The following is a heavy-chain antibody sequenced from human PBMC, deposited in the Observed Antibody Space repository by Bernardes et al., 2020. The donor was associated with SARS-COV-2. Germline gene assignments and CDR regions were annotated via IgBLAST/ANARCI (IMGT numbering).Heavy chain of an antibody. J-gene: IGHJ4*02. CDR2: INSDGTSS. D-gene: IGHD1-7*01. CDR1: GFTFRNYW. V-gene: IGHV3-74*01. CDR3: VRGTGNYGDWDY. Sequence: GGLRLSCAVSGFTFRNYWMHWVRQPPGKGLVWVSRINSDGTSSNYADSVKGRFTISRDNAKNTLYLQMNTLRAEDTAVYFCVRGTGNYGDWDYGGQGTLVSVSS.